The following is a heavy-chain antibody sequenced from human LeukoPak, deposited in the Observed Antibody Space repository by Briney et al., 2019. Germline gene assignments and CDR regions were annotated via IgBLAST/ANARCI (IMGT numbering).Heavy chain of an antibody. Sequence: GGSLRLSCAASGFTVSSNYMSWVRQAPGKGLEWVSVIYSGGSTYYADSVKGRFTISRDNSKNTLYLQMNSLRAEDTAVYYCAKDGYSYGPHYYYYYMDVWGKGTTVTVSS. V-gene: IGHV3-53*01. CDR3: AKDGYSYGPHYYYYYMDV. J-gene: IGHJ6*03. D-gene: IGHD5-18*01. CDR2: IYSGGST. CDR1: GFTVSSNY.